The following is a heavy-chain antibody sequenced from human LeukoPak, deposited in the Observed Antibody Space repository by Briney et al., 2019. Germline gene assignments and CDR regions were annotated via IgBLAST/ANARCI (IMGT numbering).Heavy chain of an antibody. D-gene: IGHD2-15*01. CDR1: GYTFTSYG. CDR3: ARDHADIVVVVAATVADAFDI. J-gene: IGHJ3*02. Sequence: ASVKVSFKASGYTFTSYGISWVRQAPGQGLEWMGWISAYNGNTNYAQKLQGRVTMTTDTSTSTAYMELRSLRSDDTAVYYCARDHADIVVVVAATVADAFDIWGQGTMVTVSS. CDR2: ISAYNGNT. V-gene: IGHV1-18*01.